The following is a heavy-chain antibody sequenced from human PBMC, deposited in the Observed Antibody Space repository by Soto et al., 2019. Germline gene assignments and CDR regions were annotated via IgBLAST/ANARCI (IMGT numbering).Heavy chain of an antibody. CDR3: ASRGSGGYYAY. Sequence: EVQLLESGGGLVQPGGSLRLSCAASGFTFSSYAMRWVRQAPVKGLEWVSAISGSGGSTYYADSVKGRFTISRDNSKNTLYLQMNSLRAEETAGYYCASRGSGGYYAYWGQGTRVTVSS. CDR1: GFTFSSYA. J-gene: IGHJ4*02. V-gene: IGHV3-23*01. CDR2: ISGSGGST. D-gene: IGHD1-26*01.